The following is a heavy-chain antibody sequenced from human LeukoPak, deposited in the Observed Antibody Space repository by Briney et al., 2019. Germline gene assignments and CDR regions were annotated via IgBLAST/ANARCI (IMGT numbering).Heavy chain of an antibody. V-gene: IGHV3-48*04. D-gene: IGHD6-13*01. CDR3: ARAGYSSSWSGFDP. Sequence: PGGSLRLSCAASGFTFSSYSMNWVRQAPGKGLEWVSCISSSSSTIYYADSVKGRFTISRDNAKNSLYLQMNSLRAEDTAVYYCARAGYSSSWSGFDPWGQGTLVTVSS. J-gene: IGHJ5*02. CDR1: GFTFSSYS. CDR2: ISSSSSTI.